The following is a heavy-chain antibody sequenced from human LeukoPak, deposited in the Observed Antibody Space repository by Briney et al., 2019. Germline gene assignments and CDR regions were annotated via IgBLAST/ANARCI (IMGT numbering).Heavy chain of an antibody. CDR3: AKDYYYDSSGYTNWFDP. V-gene: IGHV3-23*01. D-gene: IGHD3-22*01. CDR1: GFTFSSYA. Sequence: GGSLRLSCAASGFTFSSYAMSWVRQAPGKGLEWVSAISGSGGSTYYADSVKGRFTISRDNSKNTLYLQMNSLSAEDTAVYYCAKDYYYDSSGYTNWFDPWGQGTLVTVSS. J-gene: IGHJ5*02. CDR2: ISGSGGST.